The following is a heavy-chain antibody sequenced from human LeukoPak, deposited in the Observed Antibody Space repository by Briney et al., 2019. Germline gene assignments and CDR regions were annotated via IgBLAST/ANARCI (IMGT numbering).Heavy chain of an antibody. J-gene: IGHJ6*03. D-gene: IGHD3-22*01. CDR2: ISAYNGNT. Sequence: ASVKVSCKASGHTFTSYGISWVRQAPGQGLEWMGWISAYNGNTNYAQKLQGRVTMTTDTSTSTAYMELRSLRSDDTAVYYCARAIGRYYYDSSGYYNYMDVWGKGTTVTVSS. V-gene: IGHV1-18*01. CDR3: ARAIGRYYYDSSGYYNYMDV. CDR1: GHTFTSYG.